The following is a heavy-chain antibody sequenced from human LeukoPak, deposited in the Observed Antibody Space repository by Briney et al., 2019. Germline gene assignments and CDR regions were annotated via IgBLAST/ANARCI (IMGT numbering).Heavy chain of an antibody. CDR3: ARTNSYGSDWFDP. V-gene: IGHV4-39*07. J-gene: IGHJ5*02. CDR1: GGSISSNSYY. CDR2: IYYSGST. Sequence: SETLSLTCAVSGGSISSNSYYWGWIRQPPGKGLEWIGSIYYSGSTYYNPSLKSRVTISVDTSKNQFSLKLSSVTAADTAVYYCARTNSYGSDWFDPWGQGTLVTVSS. D-gene: IGHD5-18*01.